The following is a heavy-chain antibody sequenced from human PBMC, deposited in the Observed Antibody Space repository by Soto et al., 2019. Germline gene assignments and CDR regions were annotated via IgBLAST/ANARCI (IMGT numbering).Heavy chain of an antibody. J-gene: IGHJ4*02. CDR2: FDPEDGET. Sequence: ASVKVSCKVSGYTLTELSMHWVRQAPGKGLEWMGGFDPEDGETIYAQKFQGRVTMTEDTSADTAYMELSSLRSEDTAVYYCATLRVSPRHQNEYSSIWYFDYWGQGTLVTVSS. CDR1: GYTLTELS. V-gene: IGHV1-24*01. CDR3: ATLRVSPRHQNEYSSIWYFDY. D-gene: IGHD6-13*01.